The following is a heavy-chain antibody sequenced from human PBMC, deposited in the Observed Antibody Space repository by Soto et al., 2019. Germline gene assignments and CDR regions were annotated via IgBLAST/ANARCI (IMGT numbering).Heavy chain of an antibody. D-gene: IGHD3-10*01. J-gene: IGHJ6*02. Sequence: ASVKVSCKASGYTFTGYYMHWVRQAPGQGLEWMGWINPNSGGTNYAQKFQGWVTMTRDTSISTAYMELSRLRSDDTAVYYCARDGGEYYYGSGSRITKNTTYYYYYGMDVWGQGTTVTVSS. CDR3: ARDGGEYYYGSGSRITKNTTYYYYYGMDV. CDR2: INPNSGGT. CDR1: GYTFTGYY. V-gene: IGHV1-2*04.